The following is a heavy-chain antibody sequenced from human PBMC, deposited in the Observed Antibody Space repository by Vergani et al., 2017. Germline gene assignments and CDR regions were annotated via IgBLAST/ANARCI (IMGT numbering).Heavy chain of an antibody. Sequence: EVQLLESGGGLVQPGGSLRLSCAASGFTFSTYAMTWVRQAPGKGLEWVSTISSDGGSTYYADSVKGRFTISRDNSKNTVFLQMHSLSAEDTAIYYCVKEKIDLGSYFFDSWGHGILVTVSS. D-gene: IGHD2/OR15-2a*01. J-gene: IGHJ4*01. CDR3: VKEKIDLGSYFFDS. V-gene: IGHV3-23*01. CDR2: ISSDGGST. CDR1: GFTFSTYA.